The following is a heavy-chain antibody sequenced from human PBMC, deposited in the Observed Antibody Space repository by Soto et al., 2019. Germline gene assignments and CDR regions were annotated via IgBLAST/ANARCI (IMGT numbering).Heavy chain of an antibody. J-gene: IGHJ4*02. V-gene: IGHV4-59*01. D-gene: IGHD3-10*01. Sequence: SETLSLTCTVSGGSISSDYWSWVRQPPGKGLEWIGYIYYSGITNYNPSLKSRVTISLDTSKNQFSLKLSSVTAADTAVYFCARGVFGSGSNYFDYWGQGALVTVSS. CDR2: IYYSGIT. CDR1: GGSISSDY. CDR3: ARGVFGSGSNYFDY.